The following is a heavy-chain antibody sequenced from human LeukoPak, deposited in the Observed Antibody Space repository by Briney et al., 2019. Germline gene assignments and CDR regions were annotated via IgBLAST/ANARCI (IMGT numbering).Heavy chain of an antibody. Sequence: GGSLRLSCVASGFTFSSYEMNWVRQAPGKGLEWLSYITSSDSTTHYADSVKGRFTISRDDAQNSLYLQMNSLRVEDTAVYYCARGGSYLSAFDIWGQGTMVTVSS. D-gene: IGHD1-26*01. J-gene: IGHJ3*02. CDR1: GFTFSSYE. CDR3: ARGGSYLSAFDI. CDR2: ITSSDSTT. V-gene: IGHV3-48*03.